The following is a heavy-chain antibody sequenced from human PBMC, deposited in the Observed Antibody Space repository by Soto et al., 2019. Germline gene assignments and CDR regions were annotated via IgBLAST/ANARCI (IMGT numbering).Heavy chain of an antibody. CDR3: AKVDYGDYVRY. V-gene: IGHV3-11*01. CDR2: ISSSGSTI. D-gene: IGHD4-17*01. J-gene: IGHJ4*02. CDR1: GFTFSDYY. Sequence: GGSLRLSCAASGFTFSDYYMSWIRQAPGKGLEWVSYISSSGSTIYYADSVKGRFTISRDNSKNTLYLQMNSLRAEDTAVYYCAKVDYGDYVRYWGQGTQVTVSS.